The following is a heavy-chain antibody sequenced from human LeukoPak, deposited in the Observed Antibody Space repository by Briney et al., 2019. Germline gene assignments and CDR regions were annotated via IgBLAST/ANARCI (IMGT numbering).Heavy chain of an antibody. D-gene: IGHD3-3*01. J-gene: IGHJ4*02. Sequence: ASVKVSCKASGYTFTGYYMHWVRQAPGQGLEWMGRINPNSGGTNYAQKFQGRVTMTRDTSISTAYMELSRLTSDDTAVYYCASSITIFGVVQFDYWGQGTLVTVSS. CDR2: INPNSGGT. CDR3: ASSITIFGVVQFDY. CDR1: GYTFTGYY. V-gene: IGHV1-2*06.